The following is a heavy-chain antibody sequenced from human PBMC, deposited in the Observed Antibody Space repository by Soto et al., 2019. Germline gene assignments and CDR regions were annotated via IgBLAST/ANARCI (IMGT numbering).Heavy chain of an antibody. CDR2: IKPDGSEK. CDR3: ARGHYGRDY. J-gene: IGHJ4*02. V-gene: IGHV3-7*01. Sequence: GGSLRLSCAASEFTCSQHWMSWVRQAPGKGLEWVADIKPDGSEKYYVDSVKGRFTISRDNGVNSVYLQMNSLRAEDTAVYYCARGHYGRDYWGQGTLVTVSS. D-gene: IGHD3-10*01. CDR1: EFTCSQHW.